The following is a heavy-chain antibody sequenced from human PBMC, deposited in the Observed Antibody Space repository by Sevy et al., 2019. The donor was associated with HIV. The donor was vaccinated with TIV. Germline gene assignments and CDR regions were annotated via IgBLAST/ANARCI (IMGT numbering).Heavy chain of an antibody. CDR1: GFTFSSYA. V-gene: IGHV3-30-3*01. CDR3: ARVYLCVGSGSYYNFRRGGIDY. Sequence: GGSLRLSCAASGFTFSSYAMHWVRQAPGKGLEWVAVISYDGSNKYYADSVKGRFTISRDNSKNTLYLQMNSLRAEDTAVYYCARVYLCVGSGSYYNFRRGGIDYWGQGTLVTVSS. J-gene: IGHJ4*02. CDR2: ISYDGSNK. D-gene: IGHD3-10*01.